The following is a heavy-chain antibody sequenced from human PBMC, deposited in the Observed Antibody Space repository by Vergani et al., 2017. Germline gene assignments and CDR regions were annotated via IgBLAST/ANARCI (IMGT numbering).Heavy chain of an antibody. CDR3: TTGLGMWELYDY. CDR2: IKSKTDGGTT. CDR1: GFTFSNAW. D-gene: IGHD1-26*01. J-gene: IGHJ4*02. Sequence: EVQLVESGGGLVKPGGSLRLSCAASGFTFSNAWMSWVRQAPGKGLEWVGRIKSKTDGGTTDYAAPVKGRFTISRDASKNTLYLQMNSLKTEDTAVYYCTTGLGMWELYDYWGQGTLVTVSS. V-gene: IGHV3-15*01.